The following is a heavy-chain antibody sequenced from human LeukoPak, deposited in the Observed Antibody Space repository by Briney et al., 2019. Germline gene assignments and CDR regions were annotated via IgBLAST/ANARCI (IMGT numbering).Heavy chain of an antibody. CDR1: GYTLTELS. CDR2: IIPIFGTA. CDR3: ATILLGYCSSTSCYKASYYYMDV. Sequence: ASVKVSCKVSGYTLTELSMHWVRQAPGQGLEWMGGIIPIFGTANYAQKFQGRVTITADESTSTAYMELSSLRSEDTAVYYCATILLGYCSSTSCYKASYYYMDVWGKGTTVTVSS. J-gene: IGHJ6*03. V-gene: IGHV1-69*13. D-gene: IGHD2-2*01.